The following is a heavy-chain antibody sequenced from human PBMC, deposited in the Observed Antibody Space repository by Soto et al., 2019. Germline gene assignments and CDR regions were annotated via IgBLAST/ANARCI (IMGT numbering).Heavy chain of an antibody. CDR3: TRGLGYSAS. J-gene: IGHJ4*02. D-gene: IGHD7-27*01. CDR2: LVPIFLTA. Sequence: QVQLVQSGTEVKKPGSSVKVSCQASGDNFNNYAINWVRQAPGQGREWMGGLVPIFLTANYAQKFQGRVTITADRSTSTAYTELSNLISEDTAVYYCTRGLGYSASWGQGTLVTVSS. CDR1: GDNFNNYA. V-gene: IGHV1-69*06.